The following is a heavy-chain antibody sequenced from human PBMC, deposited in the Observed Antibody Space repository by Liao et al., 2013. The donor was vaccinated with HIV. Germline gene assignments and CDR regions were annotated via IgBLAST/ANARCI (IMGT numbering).Heavy chain of an antibody. CDR3: AREVGYDSSGYYPDY. Sequence: QVQLQESGPGLVKPSETLSLTCSVSGGSISPYYWSWIRQSAGKGLEWIGRIYAFGTTDYNTSLDRRTALSVDRSKNQFALKLTSVTAADTAVYYCAREVGYDSSGYYPDYWGQGTLVTVSS. CDR2: IYAFGTT. V-gene: IGHV4-4*07. J-gene: IGHJ4*02. D-gene: IGHD3-22*01. CDR1: GGSISPYY.